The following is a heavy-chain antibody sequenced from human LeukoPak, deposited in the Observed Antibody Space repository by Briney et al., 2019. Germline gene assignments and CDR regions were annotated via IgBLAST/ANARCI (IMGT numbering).Heavy chain of an antibody. D-gene: IGHD4-17*01. CDR2: IRQDGSKK. V-gene: IGHV3-7*04. CDR3: ARGARGGGDYQNSYYYYYMDV. J-gene: IGHJ6*03. Sequence: GGSPRLSCAASGFTFSTYWMNWVRQAPGKGLEWLANIRQDGSKKYYVDSVKGRFTLSRDNALNSVYLQVNSLRAEDTAVYYCARGARGGGDYQNSYYYYYMDVWGKGTTVIVSS. CDR1: GFTFSTYW.